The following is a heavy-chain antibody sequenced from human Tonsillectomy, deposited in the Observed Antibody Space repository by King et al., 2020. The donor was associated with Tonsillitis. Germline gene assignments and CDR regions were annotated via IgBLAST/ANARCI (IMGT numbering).Heavy chain of an antibody. D-gene: IGHD3-3*01. Sequence: QLQESGPGLVKPSETLSLTCTVSGGSISSSSYYWGWIRQPPGKGLEWIGSFYYSGSTNYNPSLKSRVTISVDTSKNQFSLKLRSVTAADTAVYYCASADYDFWSGYTGYFQHWGQGTLVTVSS. CDR3: ASADYDFWSGYTGYFQH. CDR2: FYYSGST. V-gene: IGHV4-39*01. J-gene: IGHJ1*01. CDR1: GGSISSSSYY.